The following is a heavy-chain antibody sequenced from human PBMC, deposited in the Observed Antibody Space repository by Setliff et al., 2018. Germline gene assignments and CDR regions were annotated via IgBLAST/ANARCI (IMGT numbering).Heavy chain of an antibody. CDR1: GGTFSSYA. CDR3: ARSRRYCSLTSCFTPLDY. CDR2: IIPIFGTA. D-gene: IGHD2-2*02. V-gene: IGHV1-69*13. Sequence: SVKVSCKASGGTFSSYAISWVRQAPGQGLEWMGGIIPIFGTAKYAQKFQGRVTITADESTSTAYMELSSLRSEDTAVYYCARSRRYCSLTSCFTPLDYWGQGTLVTVSS. J-gene: IGHJ4*02.